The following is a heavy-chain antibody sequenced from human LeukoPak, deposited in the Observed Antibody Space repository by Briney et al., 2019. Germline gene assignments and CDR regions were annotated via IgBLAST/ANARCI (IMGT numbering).Heavy chain of an antibody. CDR2: ISSSGSTI. Sequence: GGSLRLSCAASGFTFSSYEMSWVRQAPGKGLEWVSYISSSGSTIYYEDAVKGRFTICRDNDKNLVYLQMNSLRAENTAVYYCAELGITMIGAVWGKGTTVTISS. D-gene: IGHD3-10*02. CDR3: AELGITMIGAV. V-gene: IGHV3-48*03. CDR1: GFTFSSYE. J-gene: IGHJ6*04.